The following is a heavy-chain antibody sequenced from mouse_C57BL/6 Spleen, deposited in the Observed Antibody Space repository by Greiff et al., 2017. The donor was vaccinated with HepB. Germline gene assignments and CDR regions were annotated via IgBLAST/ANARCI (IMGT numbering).Heavy chain of an antibody. J-gene: IGHJ1*03. CDR3: AREGSLYGNSWYFDV. D-gene: IGHD2-1*01. CDR2: ISDGGSYT. Sequence: EVQLVESGGGLVKPGGSLKLSCAASGFTFSSYAMSWVRQTPEKRLEWVATISDGGSYTYYPDNVKGRFTISRDNAKNNLYLQMSHLKSEDTAMYYCAREGSLYGNSWYFDVWGTGTTVTVSS. CDR1: GFTFSSYA. V-gene: IGHV5-4*01.